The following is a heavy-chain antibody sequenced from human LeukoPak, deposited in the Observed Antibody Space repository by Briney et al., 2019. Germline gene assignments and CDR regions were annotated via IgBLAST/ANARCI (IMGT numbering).Heavy chain of an antibody. CDR2: IYYSGST. CDR1: GGSISSSNYY. Sequence: SETLSLTCTVSGGSISSSNYYWGWIRQPPGKGLEWIGSIYYSGSTYYNPSLKSRVTISVDTSKNQFSLKLSSVTAADTAVYYCARGHDSSGYYDYWGQGTLVTVSS. CDR3: ARGHDSSGYYDY. D-gene: IGHD3-22*01. V-gene: IGHV4-39*07. J-gene: IGHJ4*02.